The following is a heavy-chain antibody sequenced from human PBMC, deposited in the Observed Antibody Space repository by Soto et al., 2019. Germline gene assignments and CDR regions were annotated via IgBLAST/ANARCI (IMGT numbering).Heavy chain of an antibody. CDR3: AKDVGYCSSTSCYAGVY. CDR2: ISGSGGST. Sequence: GGSLRLSCAASGFTFSSYAMSWVRQAPGKGLEWVSAISGSGGSTYYADSVKGRFTISRDNSKNTLYLQMNSLRAEDTAVYYCAKDVGYCSSTSCYAGVYWGQGTLVTAPQ. V-gene: IGHV3-23*01. CDR1: GFTFSSYA. J-gene: IGHJ4*02. D-gene: IGHD2-2*01.